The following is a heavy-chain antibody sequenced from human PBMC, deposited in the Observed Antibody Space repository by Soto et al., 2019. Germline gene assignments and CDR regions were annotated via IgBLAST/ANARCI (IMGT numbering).Heavy chain of an antibody. CDR3: ARVGAWFGEFDYFDY. D-gene: IGHD3-10*01. V-gene: IGHV3-21*01. CDR2: ISRYSSDI. Sequence: GSLRLSCAASGFTFTSYTMNWVRQAPGKGLEWVSSISRYSSDIYYADSVRGRFTISRDNARNSLFLQMDRLRAEDTAVYYCARVGAWFGEFDYFDYWGQGTPVNVAS. CDR1: GFTFTSYT. J-gene: IGHJ4*02.